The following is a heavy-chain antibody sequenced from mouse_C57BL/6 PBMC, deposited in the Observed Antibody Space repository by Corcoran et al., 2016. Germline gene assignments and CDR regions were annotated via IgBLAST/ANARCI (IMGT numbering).Heavy chain of an antibody. J-gene: IGHJ2*01. Sequence: EVQLQQSGPELVKPGASVKISCKASGYTFTDYYMNWVKQSHGKSLEWIGDINPNNGGTSYNQKFKGKATLTVDKSSSTAYMELRSLTSEDSAVYYCARSYYGRSYYDYWGQGTTLTVSS. V-gene: IGHV1-26*01. CDR3: ARSYYGRSYYDY. D-gene: IGHD1-1*01. CDR2: INPNNGGT. CDR1: GYTFTDYY.